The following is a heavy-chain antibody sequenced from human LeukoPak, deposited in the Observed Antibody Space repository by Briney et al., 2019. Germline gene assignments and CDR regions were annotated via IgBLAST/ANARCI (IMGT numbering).Heavy chain of an antibody. Sequence: GGSLRLSCAASGFPFSNYWMTWVRQAPGKGLEWVEWVANIKYDGSEIYYIDSVKGRFTISRDNAKNSLYLQMNSLRVEDTAVYYCARDHDSGWYWFDPWGQGTLVIVSS. CDR3: ARDHDSGWYWFDP. CDR1: GFPFSNYW. CDR2: IKYDGSEI. J-gene: IGHJ5*02. V-gene: IGHV3-7*01. D-gene: IGHD6-19*01.